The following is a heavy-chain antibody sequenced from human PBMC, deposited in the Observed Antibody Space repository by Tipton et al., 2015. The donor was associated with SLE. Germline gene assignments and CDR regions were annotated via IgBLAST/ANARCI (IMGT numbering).Heavy chain of an antibody. V-gene: IGHV1-46*01. Sequence: QSGAEVKKPGASVKVSCKASGYTFTDYYIHWVRQAPGQGLEWMGLINPKSGSTGYAQKFQGRVTMTRDTSTSTVYMDLSSLRSEDTAVYYCARDRDWYYGPAPDYWGQGTLVTVSS. CDR1: GYTFTDYY. D-gene: IGHD3-3*01. CDR3: ARDRDWYYGPAPDY. J-gene: IGHJ4*02. CDR2: INPKSGST.